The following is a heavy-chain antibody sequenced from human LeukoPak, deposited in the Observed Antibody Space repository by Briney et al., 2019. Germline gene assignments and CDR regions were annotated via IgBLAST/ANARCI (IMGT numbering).Heavy chain of an antibody. J-gene: IGHJ3*02. CDR2: ISSSSSTM. Sequence: GGSLRLSCAASGFTFSDYYMSWIRQAPGKGLEWVSYISSSSSTMYYADSVKGRFTISRDDARNSLYLQMNSLRAEDTAVYYCARQRAGHAFDIWGQGTMVTVSS. CDR3: ARQRAGHAFDI. CDR1: GFTFSDYY. V-gene: IGHV3-11*04.